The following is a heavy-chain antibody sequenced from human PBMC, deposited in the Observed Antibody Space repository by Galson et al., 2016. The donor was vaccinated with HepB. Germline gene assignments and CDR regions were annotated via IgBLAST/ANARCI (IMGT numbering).Heavy chain of an antibody. D-gene: IGHD3-16*01. V-gene: IGHV3-53*01. Sequence: SLRLSCAASGFTVRSNYMTWVRLAPGQGLQWVSVIYSGGYTYYADSVKGRFTISRDNSKNTLYLYMNNLTAGDTAIYYCGKHGGFDYWGQGALVTVSS. CDR3: GKHGGFDY. CDR2: IYSGGYT. J-gene: IGHJ4*02. CDR1: GFTVRSNY.